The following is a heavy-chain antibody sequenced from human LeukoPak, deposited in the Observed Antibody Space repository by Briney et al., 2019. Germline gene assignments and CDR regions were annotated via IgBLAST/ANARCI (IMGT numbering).Heavy chain of an antibody. CDR3: ATGVRGYNSALDY. J-gene: IGHJ4*02. V-gene: IGHV3-21*01. D-gene: IGHD6-19*01. CDR2: ISSGSSYI. CDR1: GFTFSNYY. Sequence: GGSLRLSCAASGFTFSNYYTNWVRQAPGKGLEWVSSISSGSSYIYYADSLKGRFTISRDNAKNSLYLQMNSLRAEDTAVYYCATGVRGYNSALDYWGQGTLVTVSP.